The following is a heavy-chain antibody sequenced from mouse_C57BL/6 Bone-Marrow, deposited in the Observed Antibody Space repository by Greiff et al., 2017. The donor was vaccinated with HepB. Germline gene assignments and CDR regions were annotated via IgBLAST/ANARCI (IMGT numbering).Heavy chain of an antibody. D-gene: IGHD1-1*01. Sequence: QVQLQQSGPGLVQPSQSLSITCTVSGFSLTSYGVHWVRQSPGKGLEWLGVIWSGGSTDYNAAFISRLSSSKDNSKSQVFFKMNSLQADDTAIYYCAGLTTGGRYYAMDYWGQGTSVTVSS. CDR2: IWSGGST. CDR3: AGLTTGGRYYAMDY. V-gene: IGHV2-2*01. J-gene: IGHJ4*01. CDR1: GFSLTSYG.